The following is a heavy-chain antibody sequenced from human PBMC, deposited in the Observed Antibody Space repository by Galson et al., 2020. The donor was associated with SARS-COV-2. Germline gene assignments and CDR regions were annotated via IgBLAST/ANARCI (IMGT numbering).Heavy chain of an antibody. V-gene: IGHV3-30-3*01. CDR3: ASLKISNYYYYGMDV. Sequence: GGSLRLSCAASGFTFSSYAMHWVRQAPGKGLEWVAVISYDGSNKYYADSVKGRFTISRDNSKNTLYLQMNSLRAEDTAVYYCASLKISNYYYYGMDVWGQGTTVTVSS. CDR1: GFTFSSYA. D-gene: IGHD3-16*01. J-gene: IGHJ6*02. CDR2: ISYDGSNK.